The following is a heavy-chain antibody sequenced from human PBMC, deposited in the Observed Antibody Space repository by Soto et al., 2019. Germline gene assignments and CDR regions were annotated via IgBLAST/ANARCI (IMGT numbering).Heavy chain of an antibody. CDR1: GGSISSGGYY. CDR2: IYYSGST. J-gene: IGHJ4*02. CDR3: ARVGVTMVRGEDYFDY. V-gene: IGHV4-31*03. D-gene: IGHD3-10*01. Sequence: PSETLSLTCTVSGGSISSGGYYWSWIRQHPGKGLEWIGYIYYSGSTYYNPSLKSRVTISVDTSKNQFSRKLSSVTAADTAVYYCARVGVTMVRGEDYFDYWGQGTLVTVSS.